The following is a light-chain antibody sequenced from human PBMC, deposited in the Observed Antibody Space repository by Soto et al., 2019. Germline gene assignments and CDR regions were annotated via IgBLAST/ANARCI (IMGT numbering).Light chain of an antibody. V-gene: IGLV2-11*01. CDR2: DVN. CDR1: SSDVGGYNY. CDR3: CSYAGRYTYV. Sequence: QSVLTQPRSVSGSPGQSVAISCTGTSSDVGGYNYVSWYQQHPGKAPKVMIFDVNKRPSGVPDRFSGSKSGNTASLTISGLQAEDEADYYCCSYAGRYTYVFGTGTKVTVL. J-gene: IGLJ1*01.